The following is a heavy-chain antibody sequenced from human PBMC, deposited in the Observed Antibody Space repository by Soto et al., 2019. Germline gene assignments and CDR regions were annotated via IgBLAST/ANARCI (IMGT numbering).Heavy chain of an antibody. CDR1: GFTFSSYS. CDR3: ARERPPRTYYYYYMDV. CDR2: ISSSSSYI. Sequence: GGSLRLSCAASGFTFSSYSMNWVRQAPGKGLEWVSSISSSSSYIYYADSVKGRFTISRDNAKNSLYLQMNSLRAEDTAVYYCARERPPRTYYYYYMDVWGKGTTVTVSS. D-gene: IGHD1-1*01. J-gene: IGHJ6*03. V-gene: IGHV3-21*01.